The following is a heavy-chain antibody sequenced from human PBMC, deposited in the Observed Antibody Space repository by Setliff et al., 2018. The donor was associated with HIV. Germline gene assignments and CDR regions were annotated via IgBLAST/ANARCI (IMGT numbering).Heavy chain of an antibody. CDR1: GGSFSGYY. CDR2: INHSGST. D-gene: IGHD2-15*01. V-gene: IGHV4-34*09. CDR3: ARVSSSYYFLGAFDS. J-gene: IGHJ4*02. Sequence: SETLSLTCAVYGGSFSGYYWSWIRQPPGKGLEWIGEINHSGSTHYNPSLKSRVTISVDTSKNQFSLKLSSVSAADTAVYFCARVSSSYYFLGAFDSWGQGTLVTVSS.